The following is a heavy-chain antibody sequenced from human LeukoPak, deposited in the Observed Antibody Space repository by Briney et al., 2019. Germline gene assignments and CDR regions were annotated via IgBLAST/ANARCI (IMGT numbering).Heavy chain of an antibody. J-gene: IGHJ4*02. Sequence: PSETLSLTCAVYGGSFSGYYWSWIRQPPGEGLEWIGEINHSGSTNYNPSLKSRVTISVDTSKNQFSLKLSSLTAADTAVFYCARGTGSVAGWLDYWGQGTLVTVSS. D-gene: IGHD3-9*01. CDR3: ARGTGSVAGWLDY. V-gene: IGHV4-34*01. CDR1: GGSFSGYY. CDR2: INHSGST.